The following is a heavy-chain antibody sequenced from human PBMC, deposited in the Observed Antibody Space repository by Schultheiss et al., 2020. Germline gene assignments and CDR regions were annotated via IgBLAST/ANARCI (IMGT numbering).Heavy chain of an antibody. CDR2: IYYSGST. J-gene: IGHJ6*02. CDR1: GGSISSYY. D-gene: IGHD2-15*01. V-gene: IGHV4-59*12. CDR3: ARDMRYCSGGSCYSYYYYGMDV. Sequence: SETLSLTCTVSGGSISSYYWSWIRQPPGKGLEWIGYIYYSGSTYYNPSLKSRVTISVDTSKNQFSLKLSSVTAADTAVYYCARDMRYCSGGSCYSYYYYGMDVWGQGTTVTVSS.